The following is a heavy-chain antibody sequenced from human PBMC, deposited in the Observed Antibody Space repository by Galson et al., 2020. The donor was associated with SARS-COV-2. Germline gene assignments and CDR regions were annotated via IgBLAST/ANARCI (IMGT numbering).Heavy chain of an antibody. D-gene: IGHD1-26*01. V-gene: IGHV3-48*03. CDR2: ISGSGSTK. CDR3: ARGGATRLDC. Sequence: GESLKISCAASGFTFDYYEMNWVRQAPGKGLEWVSYISGSGSTKYYAAAVNGRFTISRANAGNSLSLQMNRLGDDDTAVYYCARGGATRLDCWGQGTLVTVSS. CDR1: GFTFDYYE. J-gene: IGHJ4*02.